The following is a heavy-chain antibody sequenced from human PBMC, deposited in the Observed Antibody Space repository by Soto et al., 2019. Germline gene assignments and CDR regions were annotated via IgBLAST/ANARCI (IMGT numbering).Heavy chain of an antibody. CDR1: GFTFSNAW. CDR2: IKSKTDGGTT. D-gene: IGHD4-17*01. J-gene: IGHJ6*02. Sequence: EVQLVESGGGLVKPGGSLRLSCAASGFTFSNAWMSWVRQAPGKGLEWVGRIKSKTDGGTTDYAAPVKGRFTISRDDSKNTLYLQMNSLKTEDTAVYYCTTEGNGDYIRRGPYYGMDVWGQGTTVTVSS. V-gene: IGHV3-15*01. CDR3: TTEGNGDYIRRGPYYGMDV.